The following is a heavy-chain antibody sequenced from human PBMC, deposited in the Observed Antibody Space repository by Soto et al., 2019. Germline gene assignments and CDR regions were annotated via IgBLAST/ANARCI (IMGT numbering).Heavy chain of an antibody. V-gene: IGHV4-31*03. CDR2: IYDSGST. CDR1: GGSISSSGYY. CDR3: ARGGTRAYFHH. Sequence: QVQLQESGPGLVKPSQTLSLTCTVSGGSISSSGYYWSWIRQHPGKGLEWIGSIYDSGSTYYNPSLKSRVTISVDASKNQLSLKLASVTAADTAMYYCARGGTRAYFHHWGQGTLVTVSS. D-gene: IGHD1-1*01. J-gene: IGHJ1*01.